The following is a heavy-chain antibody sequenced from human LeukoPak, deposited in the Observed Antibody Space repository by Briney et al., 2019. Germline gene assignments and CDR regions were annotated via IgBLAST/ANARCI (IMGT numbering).Heavy chain of an antibody. CDR1: GFTFSSYA. D-gene: IGHD6-19*01. J-gene: IGHJ4*02. CDR3: AKCESAVAGLFDY. V-gene: IGHV3-23*01. Sequence: GGSLRLSCAASGFTFSSYAMGWVRQAPGKGLGWVSAISGSGGSTYYADSVKGRFTISRDNSKNTLYLQMNSLRAEDTAVYYCAKCESAVAGLFDYWGQGTLVTVSS. CDR2: ISGSGGST.